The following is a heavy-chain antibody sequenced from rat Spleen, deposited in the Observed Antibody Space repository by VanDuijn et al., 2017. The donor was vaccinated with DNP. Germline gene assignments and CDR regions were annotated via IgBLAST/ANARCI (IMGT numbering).Heavy chain of an antibody. D-gene: IGHD1-11*01. J-gene: IGHJ1*01. CDR1: GFTFSDYY. CDR2: ISYDGSST. Sequence: EVQLVESGGGLVQPGRSLRLSCAASGFTFSDYYMAWVRQTPKKGLEWVATISYDGSSTYYGDSVNGRFTISRDSAKSTLYLQMDSLQTEDTAIYFCTRDRGGYYWYFDFWGPGTMVTVSS. CDR3: TRDRGGYYWYFDF. V-gene: IGHV5-7*01.